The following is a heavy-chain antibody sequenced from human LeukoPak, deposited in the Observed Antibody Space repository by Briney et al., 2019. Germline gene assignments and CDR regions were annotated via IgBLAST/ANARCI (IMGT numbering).Heavy chain of an antibody. D-gene: IGHD3-3*01. CDR3: ARLWSEGNWENWFDP. J-gene: IGHJ5*02. V-gene: IGHV4-59*01. Sequence: SETLSLTCTVSGGSISSYYCSWIRQPAGKGLEGIGYIYYSGNTNYNPSLKSRVTISVDTSKNQFSLKLSSVTAADTAVYYCARLWSEGNWENWFDPWGQGTLVTVSS. CDR2: IYYSGNT. CDR1: GGSISSYY.